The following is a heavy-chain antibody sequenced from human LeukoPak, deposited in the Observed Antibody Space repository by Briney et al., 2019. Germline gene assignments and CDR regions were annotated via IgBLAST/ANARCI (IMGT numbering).Heavy chain of an antibody. D-gene: IGHD6-13*01. Sequence: ESLPTLVKPTQTLTWSSTFSVFSLSTSGVGVGWIREPPGKALEWLALIYWDVDKRYSPSLKSRLTIHKNTSKTQVVITISNTDPVDTAIYYCAHRHSGIYFDYWGQGTLVTVSS. V-gene: IGHV2-5*02. J-gene: IGHJ4*02. CDR1: VFSLSTSGVG. CDR2: IYWDVDK. CDR3: AHRHSGIYFDY.